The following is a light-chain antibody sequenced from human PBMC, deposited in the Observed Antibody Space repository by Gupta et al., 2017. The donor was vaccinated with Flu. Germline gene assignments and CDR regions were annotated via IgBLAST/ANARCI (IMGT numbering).Light chain of an antibody. Sequence: QSALTQEASVTGNVGQKVTHSCIGNSNNVGSYAVGWYQQISNGAPKTVMFGNSLPSGIPDRFSGAKSGTTASLIISGLEPEDEADYYCSTWDYSRSALWVFGGGTKVTVL. J-gene: IGLJ3*02. CDR1: SNNVGSYA. V-gene: IGLV1-44*01. CDR3: STWDYSRSALWV. CDR2: GNS.